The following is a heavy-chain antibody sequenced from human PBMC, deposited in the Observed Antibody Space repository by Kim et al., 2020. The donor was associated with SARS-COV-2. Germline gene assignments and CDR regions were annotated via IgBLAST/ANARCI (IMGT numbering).Heavy chain of an antibody. CDR2: ISAYNGNT. Sequence: ASVKVSCKASGYTFTSYGISWVRQAPGQGLEWMGWISAYNGNTNYAQKLQGRVTMTTDTSTSTAYMELRSLRSDDTAVYYCARDRPYSSSSLGVDYWGQGTLVTVSS. CDR3: ARDRPYSSSSLGVDY. J-gene: IGHJ4*02. CDR1: GYTFTSYG. D-gene: IGHD6-6*01. V-gene: IGHV1-18*01.